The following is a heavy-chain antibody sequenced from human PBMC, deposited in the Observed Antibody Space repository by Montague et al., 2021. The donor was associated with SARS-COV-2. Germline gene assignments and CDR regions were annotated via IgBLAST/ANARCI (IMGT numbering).Heavy chain of an antibody. CDR3: ASGTGPRSITLFGVIISGHVFDI. Sequence: SETLSLNCAVYGGSFSGYYWSWIRQPPGKGLEWIGEINHRGSTNYNPSLKSRVIISVDTSKNQFSLKLSSVTAADTAVYYCASGTGPRSITLFGVIISGHVFDIWGQGTMVTVSA. J-gene: IGHJ3*02. V-gene: IGHV4-34*01. D-gene: IGHD3-3*01. CDR2: INHRGST. CDR1: GGSFSGYY.